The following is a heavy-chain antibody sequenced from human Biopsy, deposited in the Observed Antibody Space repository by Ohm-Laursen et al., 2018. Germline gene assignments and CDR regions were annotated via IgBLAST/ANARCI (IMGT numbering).Heavy chain of an antibody. J-gene: IGHJ3*01. CDR2: ISPNSGGT. V-gene: IGHV1-2*02. CDR1: GYAVNDYF. CDR3: ARDIMNRIAGLVARSDVFDV. D-gene: IGHD3-16*01. Sequence: SVKVSCKGSGYAVNDYFLHWLRQAPSQGPEWMGWISPNSGGTNYAQKFQGRVTMTTDTSTSTVYLELRRLISDDTAVYYCARDIMNRIAGLVARSDVFDVWGQGTLVTVSS.